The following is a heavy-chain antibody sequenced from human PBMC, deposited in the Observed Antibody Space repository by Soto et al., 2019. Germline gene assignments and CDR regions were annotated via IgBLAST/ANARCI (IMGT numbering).Heavy chain of an antibody. J-gene: IGHJ3*02. CDR2: ISGSGGST. CDR3: AREYSSSWYWEAFDI. Sequence: EVQLLESGGGLVQPGGSLRLSCAASGFTFSSYAMSWVRQAPGKGPEWVSVISGSGGSTYYADSVKGRFTISRDNSKNTLYLQMNSLRAEDTAVYYCAREYSSSWYWEAFDIWGQGTMVTVSS. D-gene: IGHD6-13*01. V-gene: IGHV3-23*01. CDR1: GFTFSSYA.